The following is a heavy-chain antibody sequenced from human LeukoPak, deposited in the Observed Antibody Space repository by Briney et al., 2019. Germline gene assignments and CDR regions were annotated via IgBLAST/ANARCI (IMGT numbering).Heavy chain of an antibody. CDR3: ARSSYCSGGSCYSLTGVGY. Sequence: SSETLSLTCTVSGGSISSYYWSWLRQPPGKELEWIGYVYYSGSTNYNPSLKSRVTISVDTSKNQFSLRLSSVTAADTAVYYCARSSYCSGGSCYSLTGVGYWGQGTLVTVSS. V-gene: IGHV4-59*01. CDR2: VYYSGST. D-gene: IGHD2-15*01. J-gene: IGHJ4*02. CDR1: GGSISSYY.